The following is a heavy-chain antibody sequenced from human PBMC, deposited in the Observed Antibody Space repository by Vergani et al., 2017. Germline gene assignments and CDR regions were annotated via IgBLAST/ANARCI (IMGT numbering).Heavy chain of an antibody. J-gene: IGHJ4*02. CDR3: ARGKGVQVVVAAIVLDY. V-gene: IGHV3-21*01. CDR2: ISSSSSYI. D-gene: IGHD2-15*01. CDR1: GFTFSSYS. Sequence: EVQLVESGGGLVKPGGSLRLSCAASGFTFSSYSMNWVRQAPGKGLEWVSYISSSSSYIYYADSVKGRFTISRDNAKNSLYLQMNSLRAEDTAVYYCARGKGVQVVVAAIVLDYWGQGTLVTVSS.